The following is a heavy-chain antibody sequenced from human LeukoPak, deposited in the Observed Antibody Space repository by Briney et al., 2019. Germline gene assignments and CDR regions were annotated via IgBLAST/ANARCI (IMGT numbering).Heavy chain of an antibody. CDR2: TSGGDTST. V-gene: IGHV3-23*01. J-gene: IGHJ4*02. CDR1: GFIFSGYA. Sequence: GGSLRLSCAASGFIFSGYAMNWVRQAPGKGLEWVSATSGGDTSTYYADSVKGRFTISRDNTKNTLYLQMNSLRAEDTAIYYCARFDSSGYYTDYWGQGTLVTVSS. CDR3: ARFDSSGYYTDY. D-gene: IGHD3-22*01.